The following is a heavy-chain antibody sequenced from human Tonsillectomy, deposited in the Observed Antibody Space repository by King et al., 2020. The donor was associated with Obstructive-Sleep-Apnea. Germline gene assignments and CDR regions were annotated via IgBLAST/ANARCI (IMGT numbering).Heavy chain of an antibody. CDR2: IFYSGST. J-gene: IGHJ4*02. CDR1: GGSISSSSYY. V-gene: IGHV4-39*07. D-gene: IGHD3-22*01. Sequence: QLQESGPGLVKPSETLSLTCTVSGGSISSSSYYWGWVRQPPGKGLEWIGSIFYSGSTSYNLSLQSRVTISVDTSKNQFSLKLSSVTAADTAVYYCARISYDSSSDYYYYFDYWGQGTLVTVSS. CDR3: ARISYDSSSDYYYYFDY.